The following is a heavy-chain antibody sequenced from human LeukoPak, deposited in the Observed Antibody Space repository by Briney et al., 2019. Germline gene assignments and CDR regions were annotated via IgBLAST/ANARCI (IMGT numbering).Heavy chain of an antibody. Sequence: GGSLRLSRSASEFTFSSYAMHWVRQAPGKGLEWVSAISGSGGSTYYADSVKGRFTISRDNSKNTLYLQMNSLRAEDTAVYYCAKPDSSSWYPEYFQHWGQGTLVTVSS. V-gene: IGHV3-23*01. CDR3: AKPDSSSWYPEYFQH. D-gene: IGHD6-13*01. CDR2: ISGSGGST. CDR1: EFTFSSYA. J-gene: IGHJ1*01.